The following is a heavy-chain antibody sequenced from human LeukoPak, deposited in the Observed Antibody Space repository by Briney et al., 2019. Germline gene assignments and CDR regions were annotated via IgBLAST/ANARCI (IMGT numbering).Heavy chain of an antibody. J-gene: IGHJ4*02. CDR2: ISGGGGTR. D-gene: IGHD3-16*02. CDR1: EFTFSSSV. V-gene: IGHV3-23*01. CDR3: AKGGLSDRRFEY. Sequence: HTGGSLRLSCAASEFTFSSSVMSWVRKAPGKGLEWVSVISGGGGTRYYADSVKGRFTISRDNSKNTLYLQMNSLRADDTAIYYCAKGGLSDRRFEYWGQGTLVTVSS.